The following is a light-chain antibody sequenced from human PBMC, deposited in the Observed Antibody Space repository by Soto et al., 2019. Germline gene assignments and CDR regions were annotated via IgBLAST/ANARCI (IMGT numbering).Light chain of an antibody. J-gene: IGLJ2*01. CDR2: DVT. V-gene: IGLV2-11*01. Sequence: QSVLTQPRSVSASPGQSVTISCTGTSSDVRGYNYVSWYQQHPGKAPKLIIHDVTKRPSEVTGRFSGSKSGNSVSLTISGLQPADEADYYCFSSAGSSFHFGGGHKLDVL. CDR1: SSDVRGYNY. CDR3: FSSAGSSFH.